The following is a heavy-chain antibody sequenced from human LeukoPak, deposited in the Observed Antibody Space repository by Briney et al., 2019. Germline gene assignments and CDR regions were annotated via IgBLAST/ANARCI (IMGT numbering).Heavy chain of an antibody. J-gene: IGHJ5*02. D-gene: IGHD3-9*01. Sequence: SGPTLVNPTQTLTLTCTFSGFSLSTSGVGVGWIRQPPGKALEWLALIYRDDDKRYSPSLKSRLTITKDTSKNQVVLTMTNMDPVDTATYYCAHSPTYSDILTGYPRGWFDPWGQGTLVTVSS. CDR3: AHSPTYSDILTGYPRGWFDP. CDR2: IYRDDDK. CDR1: GFSLSTSGVG. V-gene: IGHV2-5*02.